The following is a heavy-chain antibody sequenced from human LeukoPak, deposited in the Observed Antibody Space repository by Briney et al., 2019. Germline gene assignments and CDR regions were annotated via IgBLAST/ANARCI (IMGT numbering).Heavy chain of an antibody. J-gene: IGHJ4*02. D-gene: IGHD2-21*02. V-gene: IGHV3-23*01. Sequence: GGSLRLSCAASGFTFGSYAMSWVRQAPGKGLEWVSAISGSGGSTYYADSVKGRFTISRDNSKNTLYLQMNSLRAEDTAVYYCAKDMTVVTAPSGYWGQGTLVTVSS. CDR1: GFTFGSYA. CDR2: ISGSGGST. CDR3: AKDMTVVTAPSGY.